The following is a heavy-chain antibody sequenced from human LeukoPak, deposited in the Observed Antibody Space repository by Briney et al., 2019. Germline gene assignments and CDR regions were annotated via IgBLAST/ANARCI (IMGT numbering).Heavy chain of an antibody. D-gene: IGHD2-2*01. J-gene: IGHJ3*02. V-gene: IGHV1-46*01. CDR3: ARERQYQLLGGDAFDI. CDR2: INPSGGST. CDR1: GYTFTSYY. Sequence: ASVKVSCKASGYTFTSYYMHWVRQAPGQGLEWMGIINPSGGSTSYAQKFQGRVTMTRDTSTSTVYMELSSLRSEDTAVHYCARERQYQLLGGDAFDIWGQGTMVTVSS.